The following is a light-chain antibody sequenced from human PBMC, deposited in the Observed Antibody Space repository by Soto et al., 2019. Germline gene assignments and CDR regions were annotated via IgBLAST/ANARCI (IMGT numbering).Light chain of an antibody. CDR2: AAS. CDR1: QSINNRY. CDR3: QQFGSSPGFT. J-gene: IGKJ3*01. Sequence: EIVLTQSPGTLSLTRGERATLSCRASQSINNRYLAWYQQKPGQAPRLLTYAASSRATGIPDRFSGSGSGTDFTLTISRLEPEDFAVYYCQQFGSSPGFTFGPGTKVDIK. V-gene: IGKV3-20*01.